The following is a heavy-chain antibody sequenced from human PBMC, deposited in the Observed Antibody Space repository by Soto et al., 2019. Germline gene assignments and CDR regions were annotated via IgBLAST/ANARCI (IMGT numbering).Heavy chain of an antibody. CDR2: IIPIFGTA. CDR1: GGTFSSYA. D-gene: IGHD3-9*01. CDR3: ACFSPRADILTGYLALNYYYGMDV. Sequence: GASVKVSCKASGGTFSSYAISWVRQAPGQGLEWMGGIIPIFGTANYAQKFQGRVTITADESTSTAYMELSSLRSEDTAVYYCACFSPRADILTGYLALNYYYGMDVWGQGTTVTVSS. V-gene: IGHV1-69*13. J-gene: IGHJ6*02.